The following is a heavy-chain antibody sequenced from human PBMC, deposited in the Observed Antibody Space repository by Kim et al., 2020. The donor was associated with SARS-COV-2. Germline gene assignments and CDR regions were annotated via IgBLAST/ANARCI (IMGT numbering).Heavy chain of an antibody. Sequence: VKGRFTISRDNAKNSLYLQMNSLGAEDTAVYYCARGPGAYSSSPGAFDIWGQGTMVTVSS. CDR3: ARGPGAYSSSPGAFDI. D-gene: IGHD6-13*01. V-gene: IGHV3-21*01. J-gene: IGHJ3*02.